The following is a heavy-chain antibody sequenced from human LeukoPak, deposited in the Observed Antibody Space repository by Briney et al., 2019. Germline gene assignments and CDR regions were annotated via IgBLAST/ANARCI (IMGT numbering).Heavy chain of an antibody. D-gene: IGHD6-19*01. CDR3: ARLTRNSGWLSY. Sequence: PSETLSLTCTVSGGSISSYYWSWIRQPPGKGLEWIGYIYYSGSTNYNPSLKSRVTISVDTSKNQFSLKLSSVTAADTAVYYCARLTRNSGWLSYWGQGTLVTVSS. J-gene: IGHJ4*02. V-gene: IGHV4-59*08. CDR1: GGSISSYY. CDR2: IYYSGST.